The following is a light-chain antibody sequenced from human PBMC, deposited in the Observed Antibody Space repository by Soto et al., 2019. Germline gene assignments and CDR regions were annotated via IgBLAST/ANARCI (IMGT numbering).Light chain of an antibody. V-gene: IGKV3-20*01. CDR1: QSVSSRY. J-gene: IGKJ2*01. Sequence: ESVLTQSPGTLSLSPGERATLSCRASQSVSSRYLAWYQQKPGQAPRLLIYAADTRATGPPDRLSGSGAGTDFTFTISRLEPEDFAVYFCQLYGSSPPRYTFGQGTKLEIK. CDR3: QLYGSSPPRYT. CDR2: AAD.